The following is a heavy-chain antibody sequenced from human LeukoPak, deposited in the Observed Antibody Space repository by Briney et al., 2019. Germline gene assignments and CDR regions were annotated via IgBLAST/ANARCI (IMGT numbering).Heavy chain of an antibody. Sequence: SETLSLTCTVSSGSISSDEYYWGWIRQPPGRGLEWIGTIYYSGTTYHNPSLKSRVTISVDTSKSQFSLKLNSVTAADTAVYYCARLAGYYYDSSGYPKPSSLIDFWGQGTLVTVSS. V-gene: IGHV4-39*01. D-gene: IGHD3-22*01. CDR1: SGSISSDEYY. J-gene: IGHJ4*02. CDR2: IYYSGTT. CDR3: ARLAGYYYDSSGYPKPSSLIDF.